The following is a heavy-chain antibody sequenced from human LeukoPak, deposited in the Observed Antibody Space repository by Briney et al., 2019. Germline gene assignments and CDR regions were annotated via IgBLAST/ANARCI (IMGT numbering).Heavy chain of an antibody. V-gene: IGHV3-53*01. CDR1: GFSVSSDY. CDR2: IYSGGST. J-gene: IGHJ4*02. CDR3: ARYHTALNY. D-gene: IGHD5-18*01. Sequence: GGSLRLSCAASGFSVSSDYMTWVRQAPGKGLEWVSVIYSGGSTYYADSVKGRFTISRDNSKNTLYLQMNNVRVEDTAVYFCARYHTALNYWDQGTLVTASS.